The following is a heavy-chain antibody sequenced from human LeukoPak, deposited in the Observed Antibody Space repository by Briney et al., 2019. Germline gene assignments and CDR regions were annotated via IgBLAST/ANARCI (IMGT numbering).Heavy chain of an antibody. CDR2: ISSSSSYI. J-gene: IGHJ4*02. D-gene: IGHD5-12*01. V-gene: IGHV3-21*01. CDR1: GFTFSSYS. CDR3: ARVSDIVATIRGPLDY. Sequence: GGSLRLSCAASGFTFSSYSMNWVRQAPGKGLEWVSSISSSSSYIYYADSVKGRFTISRDNAKNSLYLQMNSLRAEDTAVYYCARVSDIVATIRGPLDYWGQGTLVTVSS.